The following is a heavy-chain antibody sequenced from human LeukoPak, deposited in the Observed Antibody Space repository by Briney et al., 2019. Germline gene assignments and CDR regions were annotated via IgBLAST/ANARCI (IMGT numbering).Heavy chain of an antibody. J-gene: IGHJ4*02. D-gene: IGHD3-10*01. Sequence: ASVKVSCKASGYTFTSYYMHWVRQAPGQGLEWMGIINPSGGSTSYAQKFQGRVTMTRDTSTSTVYMELSSLRSEDTAVYYCARGPQHYYGSGSYYNGFGYWGQGTLVTVSS. CDR3: ARGPQHYYGSGSYYNGFGY. CDR2: INPSGGST. CDR1: GYTFTSYY. V-gene: IGHV1-46*01.